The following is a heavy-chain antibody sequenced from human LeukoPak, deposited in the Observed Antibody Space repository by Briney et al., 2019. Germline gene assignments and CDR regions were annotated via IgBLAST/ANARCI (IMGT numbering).Heavy chain of an antibody. CDR1: GFTFSSYA. V-gene: IGHV3-23*01. D-gene: IGHD5-18*01. CDR2: ISGSGGST. CDR3: ARHDSFIPY. J-gene: IGHJ4*02. Sequence: GGSLRLSCAASGFTFSSYAMSWVRQAPGKGLEWVSAISGSGGSTYYADSVKGRFTISRDNSKNTLYLQMNNLRANDTAVYFCARHDSFIPYWGQGTLVTVSS.